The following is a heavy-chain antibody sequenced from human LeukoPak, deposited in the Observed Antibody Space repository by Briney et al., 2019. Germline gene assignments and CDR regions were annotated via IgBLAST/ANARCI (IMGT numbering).Heavy chain of an antibody. Sequence: GGSLRLSCAASGFTFSSYAMSWVRQAPGKGLEWVSAISGSGGSTYYADSVKGRFTISRDNSKNTLYLQMNSLRAEDTAVYYCAKNLRGISAAGTIWYFDLWGRGTLVTVSS. CDR1: GFTFSSYA. CDR2: ISGSGGST. D-gene: IGHD6-13*01. J-gene: IGHJ2*01. V-gene: IGHV3-23*01. CDR3: AKNLRGISAAGTIWYFDL.